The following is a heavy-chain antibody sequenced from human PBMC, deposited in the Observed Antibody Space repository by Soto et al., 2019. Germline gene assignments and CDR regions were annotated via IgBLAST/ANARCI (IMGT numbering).Heavy chain of an antibody. J-gene: IGHJ6*02. V-gene: IGHV3-7*05. Sequence: GSLRLSCAASGFTFSSYWMSWVRQAPGKGLEWVANIKQDGSEKYYVDSVKGRFTISRDNAKNSLYLQMNSLRAEDTAVYYCARLGEYYYFWSGSNYNYYYGMDVWGQGTTVTVSS. CDR3: ARLGEYYYFWSGSNYNYYYGMDV. D-gene: IGHD3-3*01. CDR1: GFTFSSYW. CDR2: IKQDGSEK.